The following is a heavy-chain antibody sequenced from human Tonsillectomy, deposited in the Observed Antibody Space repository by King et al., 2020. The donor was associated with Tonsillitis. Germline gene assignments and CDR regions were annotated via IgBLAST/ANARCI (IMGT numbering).Heavy chain of an antibody. CDR3: ARGDYAMDV. Sequence: VQLVESGGGLVQPGGSLRLSCVASGFIFSSHKMTWARQAPGKGLEWVANIKQDGSEKYYVDSVKGRFTISRDNAKNSLYLQMNSLRAEDTAVYYCARGDYAMDVWGQRTTVTVSS. CDR2: IKQDGSEK. J-gene: IGHJ6*02. CDR1: GFIFSSHK. V-gene: IGHV3-7*01.